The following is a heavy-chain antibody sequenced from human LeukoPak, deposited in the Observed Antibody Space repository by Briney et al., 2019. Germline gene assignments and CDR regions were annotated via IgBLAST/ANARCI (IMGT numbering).Heavy chain of an antibody. CDR2: IKQDGNEK. V-gene: IGHV3-7*01. J-gene: IGHJ3*01. D-gene: IGHD3-3*01. CDR3: AKPITVSGATDAFDV. Sequence: GGSLRLSCAASGFTFSSHWMNWVRQAPGKGLEWVANIKQDGNEKYYVDSVKGRFTISRDNAKNSLYLQMNSLRVEDMAVYYCAKPITVSGATDAFDVWGQGTMVTVSS. CDR1: GFTFSSHW.